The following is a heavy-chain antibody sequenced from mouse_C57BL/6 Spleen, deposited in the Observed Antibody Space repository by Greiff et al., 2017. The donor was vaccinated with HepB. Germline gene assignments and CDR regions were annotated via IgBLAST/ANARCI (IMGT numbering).Heavy chain of an antibody. CDR2: IWSGGST. Sequence: VQLQESGPGLVQPSQSLSITCTVSGFSLTSYGVHWVRQSPGKGLEWLGVIWSGGSTDYNAALISRLSISKDNSKSQVFFKMNSLQADDTAIYYCARRGDYGYDDAWFAYWGQGTLVTVSA. V-gene: IGHV2-2*01. J-gene: IGHJ3*01. CDR3: ARRGDYGYDDAWFAY. CDR1: GFSLTSYG. D-gene: IGHD2-2*01.